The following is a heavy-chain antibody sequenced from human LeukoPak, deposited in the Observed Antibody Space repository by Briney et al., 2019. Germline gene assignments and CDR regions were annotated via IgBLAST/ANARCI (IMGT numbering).Heavy chain of an antibody. D-gene: IGHD3-3*01. CDR1: GGSFSGYY. CDR3: ARITIFGVVCDY. J-gene: IGHJ4*02. Sequence: PSETLSLTCAVYGGSFSGYYWSWIRQPPGKGLEWIGEINHSGSTNYNPSLKSRVTISVDTSKNQFSLKLSSVTAADTAVYYCARITIFGVVCDYWGQGTLVTVSS. CDR2: INHSGST. V-gene: IGHV4-34*01.